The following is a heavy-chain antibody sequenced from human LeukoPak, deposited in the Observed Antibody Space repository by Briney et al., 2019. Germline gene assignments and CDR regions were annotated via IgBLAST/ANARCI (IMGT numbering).Heavy chain of an antibody. J-gene: IGHJ4*02. CDR3: AKDPLHEQWLVRGYFDY. CDR2: IWHDGSNQ. CDR1: GFTFSSYG. D-gene: IGHD6-19*01. Sequence: GRSLRLSCVASGFTFSSYGIHWVRQAPGKGLEWVSVIWHDGSNQKHADSVKGRFTISRDNSKNTLYLQMNSLRAEDTAVYYCAKDPLHEQWLVRGYFDYWGQGTLVTVSS. V-gene: IGHV3-33*06.